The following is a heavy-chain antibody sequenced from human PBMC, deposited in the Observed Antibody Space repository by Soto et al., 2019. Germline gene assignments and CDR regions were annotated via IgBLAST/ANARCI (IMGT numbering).Heavy chain of an antibody. Sequence: SVKVSCKASGGTFSSYAISWVRQAPGQGLEWMGGIIPIFGTANYAQKFQGRVTITADESTSTAYMELSSLRSEDTAVYYCARADYGDYTLDYWGQGTLVTVSS. D-gene: IGHD4-17*01. CDR1: GGTFSSYA. CDR3: ARADYGDYTLDY. V-gene: IGHV1-69*01. CDR2: IIPIFGTA. J-gene: IGHJ4*02.